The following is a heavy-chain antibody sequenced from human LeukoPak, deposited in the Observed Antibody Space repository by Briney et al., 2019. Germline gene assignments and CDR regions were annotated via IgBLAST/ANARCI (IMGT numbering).Heavy chain of an antibody. D-gene: IGHD2-2*01. CDR1: GGSFSGYY. V-gene: IGHV4-34*01. J-gene: IGHJ5*02. CDR2: INHSGST. CDR3: ARATLNCSSTSCYHNWFDP. Sequence: SETLSLTCAVYGGSFSGYYWSWIRQPPGKGLEWIWEINHSGSTNYNPSLKSRVTISVDTSKNQFSLKLSSVTAADTAVYYCARATLNCSSTSCYHNWFDPWGQGTLVTVSS.